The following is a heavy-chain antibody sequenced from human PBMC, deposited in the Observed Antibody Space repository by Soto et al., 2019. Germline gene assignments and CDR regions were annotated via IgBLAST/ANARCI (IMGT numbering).Heavy chain of an antibody. Sequence: AASVKVSCKASGYTFTSYDINWVRQATGQGPEWMGWMSPNTGTIVYAQKFQGRVTMTRNRSTSTAYMTLSSLRSEDTGVYCGARDPTCIKTYEAFDIWGQGTTVTVSS. CDR3: ARDPTCIKTYEAFDI. J-gene: IGHJ3*02. V-gene: IGHV1-8*01. CDR2: MSPNTGTI. CDR1: GYTFTSYD. D-gene: IGHD1-20*01.